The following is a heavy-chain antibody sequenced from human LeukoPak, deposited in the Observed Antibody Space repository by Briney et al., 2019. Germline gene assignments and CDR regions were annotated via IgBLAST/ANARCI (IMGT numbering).Heavy chain of an antibody. CDR2: IHESGST. D-gene: IGHD4-23*01. CDR3: ASLYGGNSNNYYCDY. CDR1: CGSSSSSSYY. J-gene: IGHJ4*02. Sequence: SETLSLTCSVSCGSSSSSSYYWGWIRQPPGKGLEWIGSIHESGSTDYNPSPKSRVTISVDTSKPQFSLKLSSVPAADMAVYYCASLYGGNSNNYYCDYWGQGTLVTVSS. V-gene: IGHV4-39*01.